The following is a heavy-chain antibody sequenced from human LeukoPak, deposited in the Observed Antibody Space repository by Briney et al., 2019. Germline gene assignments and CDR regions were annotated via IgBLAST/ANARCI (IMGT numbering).Heavy chain of an antibody. V-gene: IGHV3-30*02. CDR3: ASNHYDFWSGYYYYMDV. CDR2: IRNDGSII. J-gene: IGHJ6*03. Sequence: GGSLRLSCAASGFTFSSYGMHWIRQAPGKGLEWVAFIRNDGSIIYNADSVKGRFTISRDNSKNTLYLQMNSLRAEDTAVYYCASNHYDFWSGYYYYMDVWGKGTTVTVSS. CDR1: GFTFSSYG. D-gene: IGHD3-3*01.